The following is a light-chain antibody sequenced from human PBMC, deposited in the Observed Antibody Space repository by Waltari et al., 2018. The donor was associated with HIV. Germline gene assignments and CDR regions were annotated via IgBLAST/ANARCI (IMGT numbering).Light chain of an antibody. CDR1: SSNIGGNY. CDR2: RNN. J-gene: IGLJ3*02. Sequence: QSVLTQPPSASGTPGQTVTISCSGSSSNIGGNYVYWYQGLPGTAPKLLIDRNNQRPSGVPARFSGSKSGTSASLAISGLRSEDEADYYFASWDDSLSGWVFGGGTKVTGL. CDR3: ASWDDSLSGWV. V-gene: IGLV1-47*01.